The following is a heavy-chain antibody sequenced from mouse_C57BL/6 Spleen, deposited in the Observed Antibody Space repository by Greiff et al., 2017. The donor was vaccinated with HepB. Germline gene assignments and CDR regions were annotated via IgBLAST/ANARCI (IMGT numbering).Heavy chain of an antibody. Sequence: QVQLQQSGAELVKPGASVKMSCKASGYTFTSYWITWVKQRPGQGLEWIGDIYPGSGSTNYNEKFKSKATLTVDTSSSTAYMQLSSLTSEDSAVYYCAREGGYYTSFAYWGQGTLVTVSA. CDR2: IYPGSGST. D-gene: IGHD2-12*01. CDR1: GYTFTSYW. J-gene: IGHJ3*01. V-gene: IGHV1-55*01. CDR3: AREGGYYTSFAY.